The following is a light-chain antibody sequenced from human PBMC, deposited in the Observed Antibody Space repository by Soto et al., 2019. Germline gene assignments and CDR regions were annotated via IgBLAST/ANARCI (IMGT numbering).Light chain of an antibody. CDR3: GSWDSSLSAYV. CDR2: EVN. J-gene: IGLJ1*01. V-gene: IGLV2-14*01. Sequence: QSALTQPASVSGSPGQSITISCTGTSSDVGDYIYVSWYQHHPGKAPKLMIYEVNNRPSGVSSRFSGSKSGNTASLGITGFQTGDEADYYCGSWDSSLSAYVFGTGTKLTVL. CDR1: SSDVGDYIY.